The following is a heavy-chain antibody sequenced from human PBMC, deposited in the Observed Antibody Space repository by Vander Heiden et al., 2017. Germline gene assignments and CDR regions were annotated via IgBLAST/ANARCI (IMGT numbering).Heavy chain of an antibody. V-gene: IGHV3-7*01. J-gene: IGHJ4*02. CDR1: GFTFSSYW. CDR2: IKQDGSEK. Sequence: EVQLVESGGGLVQPGGSLRLPCAASGFTFSSYWMGWVRQAPGKGLEGGANIKQDGSEKYYGDSVKGRFTISRDNAKNSLYLQMNSLRAEDTAVYYCASGIQLWLKKQNYFDYWGQGTLVTVSS. D-gene: IGHD5-18*01. CDR3: ASGIQLWLKKQNYFDY.